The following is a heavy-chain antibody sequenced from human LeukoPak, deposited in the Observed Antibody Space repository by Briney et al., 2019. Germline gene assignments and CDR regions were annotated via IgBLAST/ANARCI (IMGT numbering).Heavy chain of an antibody. J-gene: IGHJ6*03. CDR1: GFTFSSFE. D-gene: IGHD6-25*01. Sequence: GGSLRLSCAASGFTFSSFEMNWVRQAPGKGLEWLSYITSSGSITHYADSVEGRFTISRDNAKNSLYLQMNSLRAEDTAVYYCARDGTPIHSDGWVYMDVWGKGTTVTISS. CDR2: ITSSGSIT. CDR3: ARDGTPIHSDGWVYMDV. V-gene: IGHV3-48*03.